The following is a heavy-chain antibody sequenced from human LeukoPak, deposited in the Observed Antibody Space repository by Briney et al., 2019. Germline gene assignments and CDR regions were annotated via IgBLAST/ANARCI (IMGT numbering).Heavy chain of an antibody. D-gene: IGHD3-22*01. V-gene: IGHV4-59*08. J-gene: IGHJ3*02. Sequence: PSETLSLTCTVSGGSISSYCWSWIRQPPGKGLEWIGYIYYSGSTNYNPSLKSRVTISVDTSKNQFSLKLSSVTAADTAVYYCARRGYYDSSGYPYDAFDIWGQGTMVTVSS. CDR1: GGSISSYC. CDR3: ARRGYYDSSGYPYDAFDI. CDR2: IYYSGST.